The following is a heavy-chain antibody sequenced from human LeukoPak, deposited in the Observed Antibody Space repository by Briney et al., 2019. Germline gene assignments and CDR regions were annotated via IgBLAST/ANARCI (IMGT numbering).Heavy chain of an antibody. CDR3: AKEVSEYYDSSGYTFDY. CDR2: ISGSGGST. CDR1: GFTFSSYA. D-gene: IGHD3-22*01. J-gene: IGHJ4*02. Sequence: PGGSLRLSCAASGFTFSSYAMSWVHQAPGKGLEWVSSISGSGGSTYYADSVKGRFTISRDNSKNTLYLQMNSLRAEDTAVYYCAKEVSEYYDSSGYTFDYWGQGTLVTVSS. V-gene: IGHV3-23*01.